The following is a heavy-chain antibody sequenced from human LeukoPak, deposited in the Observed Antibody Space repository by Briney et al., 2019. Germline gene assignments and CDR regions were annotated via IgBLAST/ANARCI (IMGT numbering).Heavy chain of an antibody. V-gene: IGHV3-7*01. J-gene: IGHJ6*03. CDR3: AREGIGIAAAGAYYYYYYMDV. Sequence: PGGSLRLSCAASGFTLSSYWMSWVRQAPGKGLEWVANIKQDGSEKYYVDSVKGRFTISRDNAKNSLYLQMNSLRAEDTAVYYCAREGIGIAAAGAYYYYYYMDVWGKGTTVTVSS. D-gene: IGHD6-13*01. CDR1: GFTLSSYW. CDR2: IKQDGSEK.